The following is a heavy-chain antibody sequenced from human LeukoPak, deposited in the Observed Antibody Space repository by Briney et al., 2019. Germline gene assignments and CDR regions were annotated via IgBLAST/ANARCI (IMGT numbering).Heavy chain of an antibody. Sequence: SQTLSLTCTVSGGSISSGDYYWSWIRQPPGKGLEWIGYIYYSGSTYYNPSLKSRVTISVDTSKNQFSLKLSSVTAADTAVYYCARGVRSVPAAQDYYYYMDVWGKGTTVTVSS. J-gene: IGHJ6*03. CDR2: IYYSGST. D-gene: IGHD2-2*01. V-gene: IGHV4-30-4*01. CDR1: GGSISSGDYY. CDR3: ARGVRSVPAAQDYYYYMDV.